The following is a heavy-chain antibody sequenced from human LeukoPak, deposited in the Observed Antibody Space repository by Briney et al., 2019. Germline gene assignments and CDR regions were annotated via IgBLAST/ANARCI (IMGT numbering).Heavy chain of an antibody. CDR2: IHYTGST. J-gene: IGHJ4*02. Sequence: SETLSLTCTVSGDSISSSSYYWVWLRQHPGKGLEWIATIHYTGSTYYNPSLKSRVTISVDTSKNQFSLKLSSVTAADTAMYYCARYWGPYDNSGAYFDYWGQGTLVTVSS. D-gene: IGHD3-22*01. V-gene: IGHV4-39*01. CDR1: GDSISSSSYY. CDR3: ARYWGPYDNSGAYFDY.